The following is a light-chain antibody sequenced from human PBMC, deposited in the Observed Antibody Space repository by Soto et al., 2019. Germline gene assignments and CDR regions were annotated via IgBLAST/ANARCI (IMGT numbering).Light chain of an antibody. Sequence: DIQMTQSPSTLSASVGDRVTITCRASQSTSSWLAWYQQKPGKAPKLLIYKASSLESGVPSRFSGSGSGTEFTLTISSLQPDDFATYYCQHYNSYSEAFGQGTKVDIK. CDR1: QSTSSW. CDR3: QHYNSYSEA. J-gene: IGKJ1*01. V-gene: IGKV1-5*03. CDR2: KAS.